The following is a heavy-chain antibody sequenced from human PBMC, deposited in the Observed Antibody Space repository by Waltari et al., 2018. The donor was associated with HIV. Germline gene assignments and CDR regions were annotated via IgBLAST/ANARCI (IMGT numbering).Heavy chain of an antibody. Sequence: QVQLQESGPGLVKPSQTLSLTCTVSGGSISSGSYYWSWIRQPAGKGLEWIGRIYTSGSTNYNPSLKSRVTISVDTSKNQFSLKLSSVTAADTAVYYCASLSIAARRGDYYGMDVWGQGTTVTVSS. D-gene: IGHD6-6*01. CDR1: GGSISSGSYY. J-gene: IGHJ6*02. CDR2: IYTSGST. CDR3: ASLSIAARRGDYYGMDV. V-gene: IGHV4-61*02.